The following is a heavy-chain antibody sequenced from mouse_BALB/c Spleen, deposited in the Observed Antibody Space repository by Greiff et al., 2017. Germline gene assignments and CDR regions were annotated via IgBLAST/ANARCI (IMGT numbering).Heavy chain of an antibody. D-gene: IGHD4-1*01. CDR2: INSNGGST. CDR1: GFTFSSYG. CDR3: ARDEKLSWFAY. V-gene: IGHV5-6-3*01. Sequence: EVQLVESGGGLVQPGGSLKLSCAASGFTFSSYGMSWVRQTPDKRLELVATINSNGGSTYYPDSVKGRFTISRDNAKNTLYLQMSSLKSEDTAMYYCARDEKLSWFAYWGQGTLVTVSA. J-gene: IGHJ3*01.